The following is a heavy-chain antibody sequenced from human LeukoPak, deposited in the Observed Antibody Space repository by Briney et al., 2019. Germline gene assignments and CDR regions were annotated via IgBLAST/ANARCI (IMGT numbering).Heavy chain of an antibody. CDR3: AKDGSSGWPSDVFDI. V-gene: IGHV3-23*01. Sequence: AGGSLRLSCAASGFTFSSYAMSWVRRAPGMGLEWVSAISGSSGTTYYADSVKGRFTISRDNSKNTLYLQMSSLRAEDTAVYYCAKDGSSGWPSDVFDIWGQGTMVTVSS. CDR2: ISGSSGTT. J-gene: IGHJ3*02. D-gene: IGHD6-19*01. CDR1: GFTFSSYA.